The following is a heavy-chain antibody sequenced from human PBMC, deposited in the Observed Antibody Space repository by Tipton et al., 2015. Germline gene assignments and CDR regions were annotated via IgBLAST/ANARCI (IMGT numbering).Heavy chain of an antibody. CDR2: IYDSGST. J-gene: IGHJ4*02. D-gene: IGHD4-23*01. Sequence: TLSPTCALSGYSISSGYYWGWIRQPPGKGLEWIGNIYDSGSTYYNPSLESRVTISVDTSKKQFSLKVNSVTAADTAVYYCARARGRHGGLFDSWGQGILVTVSS. CDR3: ARARGRHGGLFDS. V-gene: IGHV4-38-2*01. CDR1: GYSISSGYY.